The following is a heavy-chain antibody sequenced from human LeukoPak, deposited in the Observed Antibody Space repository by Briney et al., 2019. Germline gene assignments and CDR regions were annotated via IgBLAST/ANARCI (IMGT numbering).Heavy chain of an antibody. J-gene: IGHJ3*02. CDR3: AKGIVRYCSSTSCLYDAFDI. V-gene: IGHV3-23*01. D-gene: IGHD2-2*01. CDR2: ISGSGGST. Sequence: GGSLRLSCAASGFTFSSYAMSWVRQAPGKGLEWVSAISGSGGSTYYADSVKGRFTISRDNSKNTLYLQMNSLRAEDTAVYYCAKGIVRYCSSTSCLYDAFDIWGQGTMVTVS. CDR1: GFTFSSYA.